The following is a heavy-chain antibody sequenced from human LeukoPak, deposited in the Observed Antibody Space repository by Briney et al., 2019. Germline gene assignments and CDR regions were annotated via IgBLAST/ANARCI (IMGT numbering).Heavy chain of an antibody. J-gene: IGHJ4*02. D-gene: IGHD2-2*01. Sequence: GGSLRLSCAASGFTFSSYGMHWVRQAPGKGLEWVAVIWYDGSNKYYADSVKGRFTISRDNSKNTLYLQMNSLRAEDTAVYYCAMGMARYCSSTSCQFFDYWGKGTLVTVSS. CDR2: IWYDGSNK. CDR1: GFTFSSYG. CDR3: AMGMARYCSSTSCQFFDY. V-gene: IGHV3-33*01.